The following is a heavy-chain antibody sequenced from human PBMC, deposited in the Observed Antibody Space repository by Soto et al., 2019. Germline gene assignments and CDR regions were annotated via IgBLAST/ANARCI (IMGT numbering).Heavy chain of an antibody. CDR1: GGSISSGGYY. Sequence: PSETLSLTCTVSGGSISSGGYYWSWIRQHPGKGLEWIGYIYYSGSTYYNPSLKSRVTISVDTSKNQFSLKLSSVTAADTAVYYCARDLYYYDSSDGMDVWGQGTTVTVSS. D-gene: IGHD3-22*01. CDR2: IYYSGST. V-gene: IGHV4-31*03. CDR3: ARDLYYYDSSDGMDV. J-gene: IGHJ6*02.